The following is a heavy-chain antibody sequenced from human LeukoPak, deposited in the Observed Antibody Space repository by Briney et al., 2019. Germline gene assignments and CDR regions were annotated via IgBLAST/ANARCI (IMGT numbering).Heavy chain of an antibody. V-gene: IGHV1-69*06. D-gene: IGHD3-22*01. CDR3: ARFPEYYDSSGYFYSEYFQH. Sequence: SVTVSCKASGGTFSSYAISWVRQAPGQGLEWMGGIIPIFGTANYAQKFQGRVTITADKSTSTAYMELSSLRSDDTAVYYCARFPEYYDSSGYFYSEYFQHWGQGTLVTVSS. CDR2: IIPIFGTA. J-gene: IGHJ1*01. CDR1: GGTFSSYA.